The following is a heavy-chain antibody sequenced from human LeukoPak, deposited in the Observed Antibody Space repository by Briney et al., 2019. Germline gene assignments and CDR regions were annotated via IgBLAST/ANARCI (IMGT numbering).Heavy chain of an antibody. CDR1: GGSISSYY. CDR3: ARVETYSSSWYNRAGALFDY. J-gene: IGHJ4*02. CDR2: IYYSGST. D-gene: IGHD6-13*01. V-gene: IGHV4-59*01. Sequence: SETLFLTCTVSGGSISSYYWSWIRQPPGKGLEWIGYIYYSGSTNYNPSLKSRVTISVDTSKNQFSLKLSSVTAADTAVYYCARVETYSSSWYNRAGALFDYWGQGTLVTVSS.